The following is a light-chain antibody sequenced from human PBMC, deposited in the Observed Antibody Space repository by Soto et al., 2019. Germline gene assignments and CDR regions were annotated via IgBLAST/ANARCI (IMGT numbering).Light chain of an antibody. Sequence: MVLSCSPGPLSSCLWVRANLPCRASQSVSSYLAWYQQRPGQAPRLLIYAASSRATGIPDRFSGSGSGTDFTLTTSRLEPEDFAVYYCQQRSSWPITFGQGTRLEIK. CDR3: QQRSSWPIT. V-gene: IGKV3-11*01. CDR1: QSVSSY. J-gene: IGKJ5*01. CDR2: AAS.